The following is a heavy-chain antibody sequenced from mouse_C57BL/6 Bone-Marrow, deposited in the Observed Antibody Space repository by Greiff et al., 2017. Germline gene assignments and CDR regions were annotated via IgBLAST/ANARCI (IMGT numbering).Heavy chain of an antibody. D-gene: IGHD1-1*01. J-gene: IGHJ1*03. Sequence: QVTLKECGPGILQPSQTLSLTCSFSGFSLSTFGMGVGWIRQPSGKGLEWLAHIWWDDDKYYNPALKSRLTISTDTSKTQVVLKIANVDTADTATYYCARIGGSSSPRYFDVWGTGTTVTVSS. CDR1: GFSLSTFGMG. CDR2: IWWDDDK. V-gene: IGHV8-8*01. CDR3: ARIGGSSSPRYFDV.